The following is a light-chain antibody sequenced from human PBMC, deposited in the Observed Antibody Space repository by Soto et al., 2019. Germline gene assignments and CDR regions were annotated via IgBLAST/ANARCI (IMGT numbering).Light chain of an antibody. Sequence: DIQMTQSPSSLSASVGDRVTITCQASQDISNYLNWYQQKPGKAPKLLIYDASNLETGVPSRFSGSGSGTDFTFTISSLQPEDIATYCCQQGVTFGQGTRLEIK. CDR1: QDISNY. CDR2: DAS. V-gene: IGKV1-33*01. CDR3: QQGVT. J-gene: IGKJ5*01.